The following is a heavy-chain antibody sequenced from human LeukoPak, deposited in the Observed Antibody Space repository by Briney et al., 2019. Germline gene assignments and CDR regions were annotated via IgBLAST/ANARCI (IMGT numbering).Heavy chain of an antibody. CDR3: AKDPRGGLVSHLIINWFDP. CDR1: GFTFSSDA. V-gene: IGHV3-23*01. J-gene: IGHJ5*02. Sequence: PGGSLRLSCAASGFTFSSDAMSWVRQAPGKGLEWVSAISVIGGSTYYADSVKGRFTISRVNFKNTLYLQMNSLRAEDTAVYYCAKDPRGGLVSHLIINWFDPWGQGTLVTVSS. D-gene: IGHD5/OR15-5a*01. CDR2: ISVIGGST.